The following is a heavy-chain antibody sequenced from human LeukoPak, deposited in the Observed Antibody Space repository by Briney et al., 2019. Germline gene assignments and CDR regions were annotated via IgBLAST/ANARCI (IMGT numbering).Heavy chain of an antibody. J-gene: IGHJ4*02. Sequence: SQTLSLTCTVSGGSISSGSYYWSWLRQPAGKGLEWIGRIYTSGSTNYNPSLKSRVTISVDTSKNQFSLKLSSVTAADTAVYYCAREYGDFDYWGQGTLVTVSS. CDR3: AREYGDFDY. D-gene: IGHD4-17*01. CDR2: IYTSGST. V-gene: IGHV4-61*02. CDR1: GGSISSGSYY.